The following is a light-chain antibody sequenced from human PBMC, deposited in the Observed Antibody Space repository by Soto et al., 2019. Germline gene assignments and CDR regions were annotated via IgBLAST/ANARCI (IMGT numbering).Light chain of an antibody. V-gene: IGKV3-20*01. J-gene: IGKJ5*01. CDR3: QQYGESPIT. CDR2: GAS. CDR1: QSVSSND. Sequence: DILLTQSPGTLSSSPGERVTLSCRASQSVSSNDLAWYQQKPGQAPRLLIYGASNRATGIPDRFLGSGSGTDFTLTISRLEPEDFAVYYCQQYGESPITFGQGTRLEIK.